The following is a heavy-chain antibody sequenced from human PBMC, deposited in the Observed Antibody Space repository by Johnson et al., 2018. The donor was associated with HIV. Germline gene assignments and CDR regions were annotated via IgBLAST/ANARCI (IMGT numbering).Heavy chain of an antibody. V-gene: IGHV3-30-3*01. CDR2: VSYDGGNK. J-gene: IGHJ3*02. CDR3: ARETGIAVADTARTTFDI. CDR1: RFTFNKYT. D-gene: IGHD6-19*01. Sequence: QVQLLESGGGVVQPGRSLRLSCAASRFTFNKYTMHWVRQAPGKGLEWVAVVSYDGGNKYYADSVKGRFTISRDNSRNTLYLQMNSLRAEDTAVYYCARETGIAVADTARTTFDIWGQGTMVTVSS.